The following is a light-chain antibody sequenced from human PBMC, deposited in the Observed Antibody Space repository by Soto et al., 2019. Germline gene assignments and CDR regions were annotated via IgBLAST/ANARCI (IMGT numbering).Light chain of an antibody. J-gene: IGLJ3*02. V-gene: IGLV2-14*01. CDR3: SSYTSSSTSWV. Sequence: QSVLTQPASVSGSPGQSITIXXTGTSSDVGGYNYVSWYQQHPGKAPKLMIYEVSNRPSGVSNRFSGSKSGNTASLTISGLQAEDEADYYCSSYTSSSTSWVFGGGTQLTVL. CDR2: EVS. CDR1: SSDVGGYNY.